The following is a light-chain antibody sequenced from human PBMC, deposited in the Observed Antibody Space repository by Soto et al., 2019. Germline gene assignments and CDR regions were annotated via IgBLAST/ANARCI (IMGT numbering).Light chain of an antibody. CDR1: QSVSRY. V-gene: IGKV3-11*01. Sequence: EIVWTQSPATLSLSPGERATLSCRASQSVSRYLAWYQQKPGQAPRLLIYDASNRATGIPARFSGSGSGTDFTLTLSSLEPEDFAVYYCQQRSNWPPFSFGGGTKVEIK. J-gene: IGKJ4*01. CDR3: QQRSNWPPFS. CDR2: DAS.